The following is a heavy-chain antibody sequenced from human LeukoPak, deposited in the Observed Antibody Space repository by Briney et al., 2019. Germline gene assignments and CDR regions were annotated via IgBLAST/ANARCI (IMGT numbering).Heavy chain of an antibody. CDR1: GGSFSGYY. V-gene: IGHV4-34*01. CDR2: INHSGST. D-gene: IGHD6-13*01. CDR3: ARKARSDAGYSSRQYYFDY. Sequence: PSETLSLTCAVYGGSFSGYYWSWIRQPPGKGLEWIGEINHSGSTNYNPSLKGRVTISVDTSKNQFSLKLSSVTAADTAVYYCARKARSDAGYSSRQYYFDYWGQGTLVTVSS. J-gene: IGHJ4*02.